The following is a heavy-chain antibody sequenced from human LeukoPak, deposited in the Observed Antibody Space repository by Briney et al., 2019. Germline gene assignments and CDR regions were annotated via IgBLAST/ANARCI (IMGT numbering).Heavy chain of an antibody. CDR2: FSGSGGST. CDR3: AKSSPPPLRY. Sequence: SGGSLRLSCAASGFTFSSYVMSWVRQAPGKGLEWVSAFSGSGGSTYYADSVKGRFTISRDNSKNTLYLQMNSLRAEDTAVYYCAKSSPPPLRYWGQGTLVTVSS. J-gene: IGHJ4*02. V-gene: IGHV3-23*01. CDR1: GFTFSSYV.